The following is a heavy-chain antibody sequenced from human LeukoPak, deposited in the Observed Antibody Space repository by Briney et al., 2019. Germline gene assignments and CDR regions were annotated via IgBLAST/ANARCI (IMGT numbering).Heavy chain of an antibody. J-gene: IGHJ4*02. V-gene: IGHV3-7*01. CDR2: IKQDGSQK. D-gene: IGHD6-19*01. CDR3: ARETPDSSGWD. Sequence: GGSLRLSCAASRFTFSNYWMSWVRQAPGKGLEWVANIKQDGSQKNYVDSVKGRFTISRDNAKNSLYLQMNSLRAEDTAVYYCARETPDSSGWDWGQGTLVTVSS. CDR1: RFTFSNYW.